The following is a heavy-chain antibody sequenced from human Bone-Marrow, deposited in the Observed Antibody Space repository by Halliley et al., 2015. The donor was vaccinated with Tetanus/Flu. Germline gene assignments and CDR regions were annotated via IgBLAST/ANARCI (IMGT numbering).Heavy chain of an antibody. CDR1: GGSISTYY. CDR3: ASHSGWANFDY. D-gene: IGHD6-19*01. V-gene: IGHV4-59*01. Sequence: TLSLTCTVSGGSISTYYLSWIRQPPGKGLEWIGYIYYSENTNYNPPLKRRATISVDTSKNQFSLRLTSVTAADTAVYYCASHSGWANFDYWGQGILVNVSS. J-gene: IGHJ4*02. CDR2: IYYSENT.